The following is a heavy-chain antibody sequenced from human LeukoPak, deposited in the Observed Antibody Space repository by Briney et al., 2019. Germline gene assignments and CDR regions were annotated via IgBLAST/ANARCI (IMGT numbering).Heavy chain of an antibody. CDR3: AREYSGSYFPFLGREGAFDI. CDR2: INTNTGNP. D-gene: IGHD1-26*01. V-gene: IGHV7-4-1*02. CDR1: GYSFTGYY. Sequence: ASVKVSCKASGYSFTGYYMHWVRQAPGQGLEWMGRINTNTGNPTYAQGLTGRFVFSLDTSVSTAYLQISSLKAEDTAVYYCAREYSGSYFPFLGREGAFDIWGQGTMVTVSS. J-gene: IGHJ3*02.